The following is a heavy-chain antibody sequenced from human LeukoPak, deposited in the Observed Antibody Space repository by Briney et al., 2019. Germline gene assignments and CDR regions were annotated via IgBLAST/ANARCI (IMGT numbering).Heavy chain of an antibody. D-gene: IGHD2-21*02. V-gene: IGHV1-24*01. CDR1: GYTLTELS. CDR3: ASCGGDCYSPLMFDY. J-gene: IGHJ4*02. Sequence: GASVKVSCKVSGYTLTELSMHWVRQAPGKGLEWMGGFDPEDGETIYAQKFQGRVTMTEDTSTDTAYMELSSLRSEDTAVYYCASCGGDCYSPLMFDYWGQGTLVTVSS. CDR2: FDPEDGET.